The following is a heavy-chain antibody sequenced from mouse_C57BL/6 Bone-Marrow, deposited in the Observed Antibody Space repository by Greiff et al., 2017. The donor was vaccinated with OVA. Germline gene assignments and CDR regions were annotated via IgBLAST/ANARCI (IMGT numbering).Heavy chain of an antibody. Sequence: VQLQQSGAELARPGASVKMSCKASGYTFTSYTMHWVKQRPGQGLEWIGYINPSSGYTKYNQKFKDKATLTADKSSSTAYMQLSSLTSEDSAVEDCAREDGNWFANWGQGTLVTVSA. V-gene: IGHV1-4*01. CDR1: GYTFTSYT. CDR3: AREDGNWFAN. J-gene: IGHJ3*01. CDR2: INPSSGYT. D-gene: IGHD2-1*01.